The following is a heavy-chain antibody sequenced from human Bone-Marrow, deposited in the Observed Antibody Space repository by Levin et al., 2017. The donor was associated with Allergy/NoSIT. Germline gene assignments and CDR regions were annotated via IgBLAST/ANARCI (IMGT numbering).Heavy chain of an antibody. Sequence: SQTLSLTCSVSGASIRSNYWSWIRQPPGKGLEWIAYISYSGSTNYNPSLKSRVTISVDTSKNQLSLTLSSVTAADTAVYYCARLHFHYKEEFDYWGQGSLVTVSS. V-gene: IGHV4-59*08. CDR1: GASIRSNY. CDR2: ISYSGST. D-gene: IGHD1-14*01. J-gene: IGHJ4*02. CDR3: ARLHFHYKEEFDY.